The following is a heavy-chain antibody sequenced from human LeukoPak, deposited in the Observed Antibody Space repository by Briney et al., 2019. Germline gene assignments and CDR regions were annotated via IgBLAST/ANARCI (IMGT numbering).Heavy chain of an antibody. J-gene: IGHJ4*02. D-gene: IGHD2-2*01. CDR3: ARGKYCSSTSCLGPYYFDY. V-gene: IGHV4-4*07. CDR1: GGSISSYY. CDR2: IYTSGST. Sequence: SETLSLTCTVSGGSISSYYWSWIRQPAGKGLEWIGRIYTSGSTNYNPSLKSRVTMSVDTSKNQFSLKLSSVTAADTAVYYCARGKYCSSTSCLGPYYFDYWGQGTLVTVSS.